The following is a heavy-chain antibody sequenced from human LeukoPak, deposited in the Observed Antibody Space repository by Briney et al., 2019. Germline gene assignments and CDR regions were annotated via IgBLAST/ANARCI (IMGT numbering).Heavy chain of an antibody. Sequence: GRSLRLSCAASGFTFSSYAMHWVRQAPGKGREGVAVISYDGNNKFYADSVKGRFTISRDNSNNTLYLQMNSLRAEDTAVYYCARGASRGYCTSTSCLYWYFDLWGRGTLVTVSS. V-gene: IGHV3-30*04. CDR1: GFTFSSYA. CDR3: ARGASRGYCTSTSCLYWYFDL. J-gene: IGHJ2*01. CDR2: ISYDGNNK. D-gene: IGHD2-2*01.